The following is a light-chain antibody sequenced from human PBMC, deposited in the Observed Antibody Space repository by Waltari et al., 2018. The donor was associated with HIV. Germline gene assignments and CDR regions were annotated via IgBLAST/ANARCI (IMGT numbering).Light chain of an antibody. J-gene: IGKJ2*03. CDR3: QQYVTTVYS. V-gene: IGKV3-20*01. CDR1: KSVSNNY. CDR2: DTS. Sequence: EIVLTQSPGPLSLSPGARATLSCAASKSVSNNYLAWYQQKPRQAPRLLIYDTSTRATGIPDRFSGSGSGTDFTLTISRLEPEDFAVYYCQQYVTTVYSFGQGTKLEIK.